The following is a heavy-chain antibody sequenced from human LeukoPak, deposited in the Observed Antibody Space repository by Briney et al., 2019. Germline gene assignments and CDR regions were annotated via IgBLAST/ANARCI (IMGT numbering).Heavy chain of an antibody. CDR2: IKQDGSEE. CDR1: GFTFSSYW. J-gene: IGHJ3*02. CDR3: ARRVRYDFWSGSGLGAFDI. D-gene: IGHD3-3*01. Sequence: GGSLRLSCAASGFTFSSYWMSWVRQAPGKELEWVANIKQDGSEEYYVDSVKGRFTISRDNAKNSLYLQMNSLRAEDTAVYYCARRVRYDFWSGSGLGAFDIWGQGTMVTVSS. V-gene: IGHV3-7*01.